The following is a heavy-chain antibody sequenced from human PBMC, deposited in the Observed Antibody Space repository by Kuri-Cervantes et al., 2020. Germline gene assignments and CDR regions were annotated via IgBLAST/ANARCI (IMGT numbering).Heavy chain of an antibody. CDR1: GFIFSNSG. CDR3: ARDSGGAYYGSGSYPDY. J-gene: IGHJ4*02. Sequence: ASVKVSCKAAGFIFSNSGISWVRQAPGQGLERLGWISVYNGDTNYAQKVQDRVTMTTDRSTRTAYMELRNLRPDDTAVYYCARDSGGAYYGSGSYPDYWGQGTLVTVSS. CDR2: ISVYNGDT. V-gene: IGHV1-18*01. D-gene: IGHD3-10*01.